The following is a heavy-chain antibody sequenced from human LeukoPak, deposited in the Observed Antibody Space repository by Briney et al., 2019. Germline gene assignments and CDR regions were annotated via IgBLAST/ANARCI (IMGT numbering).Heavy chain of an antibody. D-gene: IGHD3-10*01. V-gene: IGHV3-48*01. CDR3: ARDSSLWFGKRFDY. CDR1: GFTFSSYS. J-gene: IGHJ4*02. Sequence: PGGSLRLSCAASGFTFSSYSMNWVRQAPGKGLEWVSYISSSSTIYYADSVKGRFTISRDNAKNSLYLQMNSLRAEDTAVYYCARDSSLWFGKRFDYWGRGTLVTVSS. CDR2: ISSSSTI.